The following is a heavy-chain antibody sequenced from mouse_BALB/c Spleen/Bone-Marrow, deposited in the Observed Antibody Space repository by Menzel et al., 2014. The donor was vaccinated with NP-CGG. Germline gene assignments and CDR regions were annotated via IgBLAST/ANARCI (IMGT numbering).Heavy chain of an antibody. Sequence: VQLKESGTELVKPGASVKFSCTASGFNIKDTYMHWVKQRPEQGLEWIGRIDPANGNTRYDPKFQGKATITADTSSNTAYLQLTSLTSEDTAVYYCARAYYYGSSYYVMDYWGQGTSVTVSS. CDR1: GFNIKDTY. CDR3: ARAYYYGSSYYVMDY. D-gene: IGHD1-1*01. CDR2: IDPANGNT. J-gene: IGHJ4*01. V-gene: IGHV14-3*02.